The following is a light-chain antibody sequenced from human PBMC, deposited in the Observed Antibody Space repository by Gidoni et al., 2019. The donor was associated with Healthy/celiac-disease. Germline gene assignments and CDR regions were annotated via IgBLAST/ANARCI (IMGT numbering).Light chain of an antibody. V-gene: IGKV1-5*03. Sequence: DIQMTQSPSTLSASVGDRVCITCRASQSISSWLAWYQQKPGKAPKLLTYKASSLESGVPSRFSGSGSGTEFTLTISSLQPDDFATYYCQQYNSYPLTFGGGTKVEIK. J-gene: IGKJ4*01. CDR1: QSISSW. CDR2: KAS. CDR3: QQYNSYPLT.